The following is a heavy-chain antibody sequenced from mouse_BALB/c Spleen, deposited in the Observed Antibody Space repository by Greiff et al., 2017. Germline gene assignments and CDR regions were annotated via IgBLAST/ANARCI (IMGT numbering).Heavy chain of an antibody. Sequence: VQLKESGAELVRPGALVKLSCKASGFNIKDYYMHWVKQRPEQGLEWIGWIDPENGNTIYDPKFQGKASITADTSSNTAYLQLSSLTSEDTAVYYCARPHYGSSYWFAYWGQGTLVTVSA. V-gene: IGHV14-1*02. J-gene: IGHJ3*01. CDR2: IDPENGNT. CDR3: ARPHYGSSYWFAY. D-gene: IGHD1-1*01. CDR1: GFNIKDYY.